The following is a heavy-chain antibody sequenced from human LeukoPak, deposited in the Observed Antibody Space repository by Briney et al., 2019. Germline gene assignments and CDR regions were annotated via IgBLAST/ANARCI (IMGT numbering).Heavy chain of an antibody. Sequence: GGSLRLSCAASGLTFSSYAMSWVRQAPGKGLEWVSGISGSGGSTYYADSVKGRFTIFRDNSKNTLYLQMNSLRAEDTAVYHCANGWSPDYWGRGTLVTVSS. CDR2: ISGSGGST. V-gene: IGHV3-23*01. CDR3: ANGWSPDY. CDR1: GLTFSSYA. D-gene: IGHD2-15*01. J-gene: IGHJ4*02.